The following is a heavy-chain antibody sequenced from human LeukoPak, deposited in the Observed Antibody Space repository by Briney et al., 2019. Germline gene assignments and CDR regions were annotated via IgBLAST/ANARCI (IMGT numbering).Heavy chain of an antibody. CDR2: INPNSGGT. V-gene: IGHV1-2*02. J-gene: IGHJ4*02. CDR3: ARVGGYRSGGSCVDY. Sequence: GASVKVSCKASGYTFTGYYMHWVRQAPGQGLEWMGWINPNSGGTNYAQKFQGRVTMTRDTSISTAYMELSRLRSDDTAVYYCARVGGYRSGGSCVDYWGQGTLVTVSS. CDR1: GYTFTGYY. D-gene: IGHD2-15*01.